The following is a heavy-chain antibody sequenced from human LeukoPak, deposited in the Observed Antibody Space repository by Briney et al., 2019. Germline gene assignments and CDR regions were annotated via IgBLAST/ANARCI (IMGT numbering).Heavy chain of an antibody. CDR3: ARYVLSVAGTSL. V-gene: IGHV4-39*01. CDR2: IYYSGST. Sequence: SETLSLTCTVSGGSISSSSYYWGWIRQPPGQGLEWIGTIYYSGSTYYNPSLKSRVTISVDTSKNQFPLKLSSVTAADTAVYYCARYVLSVAGTSLWGQGTLVTVSS. D-gene: IGHD6-19*01. J-gene: IGHJ4*02. CDR1: GGSISSSSYY.